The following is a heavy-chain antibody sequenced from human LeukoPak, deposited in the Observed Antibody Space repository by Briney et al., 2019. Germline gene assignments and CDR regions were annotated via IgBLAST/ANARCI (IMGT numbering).Heavy chain of an antibody. J-gene: IGHJ4*02. Sequence: GGSLRLSCAASGFTFSSYAMSWVRRAPGKGLEWVSAISGSGGSTYYADSVKGRFTISRDNSKNTLYLQMNSLRAEDTAVYYCAKDLGFIAMVTWADYWGQGTLVTVSS. V-gene: IGHV3-23*01. CDR2: ISGSGGST. D-gene: IGHD5-18*01. CDR3: AKDLGFIAMVTWADY. CDR1: GFTFSSYA.